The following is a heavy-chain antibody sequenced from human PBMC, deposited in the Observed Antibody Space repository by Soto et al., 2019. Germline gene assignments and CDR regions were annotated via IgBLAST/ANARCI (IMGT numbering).Heavy chain of an antibody. D-gene: IGHD5-18*01. Sequence: GGSLRLSCAASGFTFSNQSMSWVRQAPGKGLEWVSAISGSGANIYYADSVKGRFTVSRDNSKNTLYLQMNSLRADDTAIYYCAKEYTYGSSPMVDCWGQGTLVTVSS. CDR3: AKEYTYGSSPMVDC. CDR2: ISGSGANI. J-gene: IGHJ4*02. V-gene: IGHV3-23*01. CDR1: GFTFSNQS.